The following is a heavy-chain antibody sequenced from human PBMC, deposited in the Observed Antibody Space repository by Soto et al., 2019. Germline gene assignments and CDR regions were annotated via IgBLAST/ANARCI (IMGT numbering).Heavy chain of an antibody. Sequence: QVQLVESGGGVVQPGRSLRLSCAASGFTFSSYAMHWVRQAPGKGLEWVAVISYDGSNKYYADSVKGRFTISRDNSKNTLYLQMNRLRAEDTAVYYCARASIAVAGTDYYFDYWGQGTLVTVSS. CDR3: ARASIAVAGTDYYFDY. CDR1: GFTFSSYA. V-gene: IGHV3-30-3*01. CDR2: ISYDGSNK. D-gene: IGHD6-19*01. J-gene: IGHJ4*02.